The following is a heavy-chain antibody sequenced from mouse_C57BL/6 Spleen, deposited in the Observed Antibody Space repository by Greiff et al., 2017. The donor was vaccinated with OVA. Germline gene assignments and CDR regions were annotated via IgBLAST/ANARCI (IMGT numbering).Heavy chain of an antibody. D-gene: IGHD1-1*01. CDR1: GYTFTDYN. CDR3: ARSPLITTVESTMDY. J-gene: IGHJ4*01. CDR2: INPNNGGT. V-gene: IGHV1-18*01. Sequence: EVQLQQSGPELVKPGASVKIPCKASGYTFTDYNMDWVKQSHGKSLEWIGDINPNNGGTIYNQKFKGKATLTVDKSSSTAYMELRSLTSEDTAVYYCARSPLITTVESTMDYWGQGTSVTVSS.